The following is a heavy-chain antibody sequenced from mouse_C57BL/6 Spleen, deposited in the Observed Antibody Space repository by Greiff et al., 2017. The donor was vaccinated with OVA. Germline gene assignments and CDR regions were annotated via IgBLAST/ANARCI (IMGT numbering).Heavy chain of an antibody. V-gene: IGHV1-69*01. CDR1: GYTFTSYW. CDR3: ARSLGSSTPFAY. D-gene: IGHD1-1*01. CDR2: IDPSDSYT. J-gene: IGHJ3*01. Sequence: QVQLQQPGAELVMPGASVKLSCKASGYTFTSYWMHWVKQRPGQGLEWIGDIDPSDSYTNYNQKFKGKSTLTVDKSSSTAYMQLSSLTSEDSAVYYCARSLGSSTPFAYWGQGTLVTVSA.